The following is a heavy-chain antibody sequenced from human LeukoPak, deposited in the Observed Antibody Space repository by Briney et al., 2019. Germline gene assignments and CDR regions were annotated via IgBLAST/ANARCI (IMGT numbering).Heavy chain of an antibody. CDR1: GFTFSSYG. D-gene: IGHD6-13*01. Sequence: GGSLRLSCAASGFTFSSYGMHWVRQAPGKGLEWVAVIWYDGSNKYYADSVKGRFTISRDNSKNTLYLQMNSLRAEDTAVYYCARSLRIAAAGSLVYYFDYWGQGTLVTVSS. CDR3: ARSLRIAAAGSLVYYFDY. CDR2: IWYDGSNK. V-gene: IGHV3-33*01. J-gene: IGHJ4*02.